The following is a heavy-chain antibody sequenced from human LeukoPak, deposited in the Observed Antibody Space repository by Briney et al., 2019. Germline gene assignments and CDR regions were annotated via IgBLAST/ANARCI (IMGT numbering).Heavy chain of an antibody. CDR3: VRARDYAFDF. Sequence: PGGSLRLSCAASRFTFSYYSMNCVRQAPGKGLEWISYSNTDGTISYADSVKGRFTISRDNAENSLYLQMNSLRDEDTAVYFCVRARDYAFDFWGQGTMVTVSS. J-gene: IGHJ3*01. CDR1: RFTFSYYS. V-gene: IGHV3-48*02. CDR2: SNTDGTI.